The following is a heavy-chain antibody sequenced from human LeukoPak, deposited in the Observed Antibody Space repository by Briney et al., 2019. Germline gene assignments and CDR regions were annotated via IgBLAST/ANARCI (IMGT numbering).Heavy chain of an antibody. CDR2: ISTSSSTI. J-gene: IGHJ5*02. Sequence: PGGSLRLSCAASGFTFGSYGMNWVRQAPGKGPEWVSYISTSSSTIYYADSVKGRFTISRDNAKNSLYLQMNSLRAEDTAVYYCARDRGEYSSSPGRFDPWGQGTLVTVSS. CDR3: ARDRGEYSSSPGRFDP. D-gene: IGHD6-6*01. V-gene: IGHV3-48*04. CDR1: GFTFGSYG.